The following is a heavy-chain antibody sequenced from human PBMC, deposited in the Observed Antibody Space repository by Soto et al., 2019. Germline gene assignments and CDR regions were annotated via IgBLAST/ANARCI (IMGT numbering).Heavy chain of an antibody. D-gene: IGHD2-15*01. V-gene: IGHV5-51*01. CDR3: ARQIRSDGPGAS. J-gene: IGHJ4*02. Sequence: LKVSCKASGYNFPNYWIAWVRQMPGQGLEWMGIIYPRDSETRFSPSIQGQVTISADKSTNTAYLQWSSLRASDTAMYYCARQIRSDGPGASWGQGTLVTVS. CDR1: GYNFPNYW. CDR2: IYPRDSET.